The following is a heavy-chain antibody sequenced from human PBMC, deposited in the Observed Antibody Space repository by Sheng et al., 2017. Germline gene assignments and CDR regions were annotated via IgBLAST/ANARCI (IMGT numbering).Heavy chain of an antibody. V-gene: IGHV4-34*01. CDR3: AKPTSYYYGMDV. CDR2: INHSGST. Sequence: QVQLQQWGAGLLKPSETLSLTCAVYGGSFSGYYWSWIRQPPGKGLEWIGEINHSGSTNYNPSLKSRVTISVDTSKNQFSLKLSSVTAADTAVYYCAKPTSYYYGMDVWGQGTTVTVSS. D-gene: IGHD2-2*01. CDR1: GGSFSGYY. J-gene: IGHJ6*02.